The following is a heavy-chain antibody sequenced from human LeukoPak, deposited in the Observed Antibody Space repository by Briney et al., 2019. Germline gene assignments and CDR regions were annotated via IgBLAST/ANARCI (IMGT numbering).Heavy chain of an antibody. J-gene: IGHJ5*02. CDR1: GYSFTSYW. CDR3: AIFDFLFGEIDNWFDP. CDR2: IYPGDSDT. D-gene: IGHD3-16*01. V-gene: IGHV5-51*01. Sequence: GESLKISCKGSGYSFTSYWIGWVRQMPGKGLEWMGIIYPGDSDTRYSPSFQGQVTISADKSISTAYLQWSSLKASDSAMYYCAIFDFLFGEIDNWFDPWGQGTQVTVSS.